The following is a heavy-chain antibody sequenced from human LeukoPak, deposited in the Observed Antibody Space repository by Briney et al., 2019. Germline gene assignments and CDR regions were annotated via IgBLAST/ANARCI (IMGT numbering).Heavy chain of an antibody. V-gene: IGHV1-2*02. CDR1: GYTFTGYF. D-gene: IGHD2-2*01. CDR3: ASSIVYCSSTSCYFN. J-gene: IGHJ4*02. Sequence: ASVKVSCKASGYTFTGYFMHWVRQAPGQGLEWMGWINPNSGGTNYAQRFQGRLTMTRDTSISTAYMELSRLRSNDTAVYYCASSIVYCSSTSCYFNWGQGTLVTVSS. CDR2: INPNSGGT.